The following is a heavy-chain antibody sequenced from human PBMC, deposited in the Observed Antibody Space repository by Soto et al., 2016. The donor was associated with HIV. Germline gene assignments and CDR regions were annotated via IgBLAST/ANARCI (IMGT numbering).Heavy chain of an antibody. D-gene: IGHD3-10*01. CDR3: ARDRGYYYGSGSSKAVYYYGMDV. J-gene: IGHJ6*02. CDR2: INWNGGST. CDR1: GFTFDDYG. V-gene: IGHV3-20*04. Sequence: EVRLVESGGGLVQPGGSLRLSCAASGFTFDDYGMSWVRQAPGKGLEWVSGINWNGGSTTYADSVKGRFTISRDNAENFLYLQMNSLRAEDTALYYCARDRGYYYGSGSSKAVYYYGMDVWGQGTTVTVSS.